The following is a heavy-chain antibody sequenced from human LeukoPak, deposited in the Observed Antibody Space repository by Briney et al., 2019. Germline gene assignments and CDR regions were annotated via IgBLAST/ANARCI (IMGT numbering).Heavy chain of an antibody. J-gene: IGHJ4*02. CDR2: INHSGST. D-gene: IGHD2-2*02. V-gene: IGHV4-34*01. CDR3: ARGLLHCSSTSCYISNQEFDY. CDR1: GGSFSGYY. Sequence: SETLSLTCAVYGGSFSGYYWSWIRQPPGKGLEWIGEINHSGSTNYNPSLKSRVTISVDTTENQFSLKLTSVTAADTAVYYCARGLLHCSSTSCYISNQEFDYWGQGTLVTVSS.